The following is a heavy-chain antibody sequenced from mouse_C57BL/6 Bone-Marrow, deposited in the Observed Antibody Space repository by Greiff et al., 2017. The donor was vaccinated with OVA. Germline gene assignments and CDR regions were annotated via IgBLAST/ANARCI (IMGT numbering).Heavy chain of an antibody. J-gene: IGHJ1*03. Sequence: EVHLVESGGGLVQSGRSLRLSCATSGFTFSDFYMEWVSQAPGKGLEWIAASRNKANDYTTEYSAYVKGRFIVSRDTSQSILYLQMNALRAEDTAIYYCSRDNWDWYFDVWGTGTTVTVSS. V-gene: IGHV7-1*01. CDR3: SRDNWDWYFDV. D-gene: IGHD4-1*01. CDR2: SRNKANDYTT. CDR1: GFTFSDFY.